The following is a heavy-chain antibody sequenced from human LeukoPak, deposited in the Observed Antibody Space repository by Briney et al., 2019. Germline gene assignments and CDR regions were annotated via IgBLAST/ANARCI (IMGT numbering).Heavy chain of an antibody. CDR3: AKERESYFEFDL. J-gene: IGHJ4*02. Sequence: PGGSLRLSCAASGFTFSSYAMSWVRQAPGKGLEWVSGSNGSDGSTYYADSVKGRFTISRDNSKNTLYLQMNSLRAEDTAVYYCAKERESYFEFDLWGQGTLVTVSS. CDR1: GFTFSSYA. CDR2: SNGSDGST. V-gene: IGHV3-23*01. D-gene: IGHD1-26*01.